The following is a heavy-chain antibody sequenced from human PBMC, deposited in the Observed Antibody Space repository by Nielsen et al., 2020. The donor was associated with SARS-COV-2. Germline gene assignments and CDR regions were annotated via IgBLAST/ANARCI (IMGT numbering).Heavy chain of an antibody. CDR3: ARLGRIAAAGFYYYMDV. D-gene: IGHD6-13*01. V-gene: IGHV5-51*01. J-gene: IGHJ6*03. Sequence: GESLKISCKGSGYSFTSYWIGWVRQMPGKGLEWMGIIYPGDSDTRYSPSFQGQVTISADKSISTAYLQWSSLKASDTAMYYCARLGRIAAAGFYYYMDVWGKGTAVTVSS. CDR2: IYPGDSDT. CDR1: GYSFTSYW.